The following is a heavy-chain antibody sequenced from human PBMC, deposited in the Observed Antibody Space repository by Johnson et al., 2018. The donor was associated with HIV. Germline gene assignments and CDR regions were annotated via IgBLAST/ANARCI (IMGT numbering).Heavy chain of an antibody. Sequence: QVQLVESGGGLVQPGGSLRLSCAASGFTVSSNYMSCVRQAPGKGLEWVAVISNDGSQRYYADSVKGRFTISRDNSKNTLYLQMNSLRAEDTAVYYCARPGPTVTDDGFDIWGQGTMVTVSS. V-gene: IGHV3-30*03. CDR2: ISNDGSQR. D-gene: IGHD4-17*01. CDR1: GFTVSSNY. CDR3: ARPGPTVTDDGFDI. J-gene: IGHJ3*02.